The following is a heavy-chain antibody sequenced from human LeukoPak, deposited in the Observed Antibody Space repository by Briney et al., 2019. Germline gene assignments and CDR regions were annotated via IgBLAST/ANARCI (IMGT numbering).Heavy chain of an antibody. D-gene: IGHD3-3*01. Sequence: GASVKVSCKASGYTFTSYGISWVRQAPGQGLEWMGWISAYNGNTNYAQKLQGRVTMTTDTSTSTAYMELRSLRSDDTAVYYCARIDTYYDFWSGHSIYYYYMDVWGKGTTVTVSS. CDR1: GYTFTSYG. CDR2: ISAYNGNT. V-gene: IGHV1-18*01. CDR3: ARIDTYYDFWSGHSIYYYYMDV. J-gene: IGHJ6*03.